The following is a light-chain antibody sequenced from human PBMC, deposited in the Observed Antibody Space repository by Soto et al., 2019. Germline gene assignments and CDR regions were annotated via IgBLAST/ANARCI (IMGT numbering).Light chain of an antibody. CDR1: QSVLYSSNNKNF. CDR3: QQYYNIPIT. CDR2: WAS. V-gene: IGKV4-1*01. Sequence: DIVITQSPYSLSVSLCERATINCKSMQSVLYSSNNKNFLAWYQQKGGQPPKLLINWASTRESGVPDRFSGSGSGTDFTLTISSLQAEDVAVYYCQQYYNIPITFGQGTRLEIK. J-gene: IGKJ5*01.